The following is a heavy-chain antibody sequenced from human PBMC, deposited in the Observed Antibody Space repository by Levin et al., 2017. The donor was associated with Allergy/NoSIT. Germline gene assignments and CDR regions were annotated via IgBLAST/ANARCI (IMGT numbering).Heavy chain of an antibody. CDR1: GFSFRSYA. CDR3: AKAWGDCCSSPRYYYYYMDV. CDR2: ISGSGGST. Sequence: SGGSLRLSCAASGFSFRSYAMSWVRQAPGKGLEWVSAISGSGGSTFYADSVTGRFTISRDNSKNTLYLQMNSLRAEDTALYYCAKAWGDCCSSPRYYYYYMDVWGKGTTVTVSS. J-gene: IGHJ6*03. V-gene: IGHV3-23*01. D-gene: IGHD2-2*01.